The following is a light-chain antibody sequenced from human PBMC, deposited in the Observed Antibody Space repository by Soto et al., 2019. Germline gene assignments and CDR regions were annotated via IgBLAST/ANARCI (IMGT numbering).Light chain of an antibody. CDR2: LVS. Sequence: QSALTQPASVSGSPGQSITISCTGTTSDIGDYNYVSWYQHLPDKVPKLIISLVSNRPSGVSNRFSGSKSGNTASLTISGLQAEDEGDYYCNSWGIFGPGTKLTVL. J-gene: IGLJ1*01. CDR3: NSWGI. CDR1: TSDIGDYNY. V-gene: IGLV2-14*01.